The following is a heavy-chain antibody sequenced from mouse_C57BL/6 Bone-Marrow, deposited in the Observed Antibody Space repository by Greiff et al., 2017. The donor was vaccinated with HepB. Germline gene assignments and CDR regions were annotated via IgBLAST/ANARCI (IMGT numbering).Heavy chain of an antibody. CDR3: TTEGYGYDCWFAY. D-gene: IGHD2-2*01. Sequence: VQLQQSGAELVRPGASVKLSCTASGFNIKDDYMHWVKQRPEQGLEWIGWIDPENGDTEYASKFQGKATITADTSSNTAYLQLSSLTSEYTAVYYCTTEGYGYDCWFAYWGQGTLVTVSA. V-gene: IGHV14-4*01. CDR2: IDPENGDT. J-gene: IGHJ3*01. CDR1: GFNIKDDY.